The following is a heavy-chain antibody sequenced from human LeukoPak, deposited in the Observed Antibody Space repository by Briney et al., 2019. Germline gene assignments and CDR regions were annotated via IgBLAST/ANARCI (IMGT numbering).Heavy chain of an antibody. CDR3: ARGQPGDP. CDR2: INHSGST. J-gene: IGHJ5*02. Sequence: PSETLSLTCAVYGGSFSGYYWSWIRQPPGKGLEWIGEINHSGSTNYNPSLKSRVTISVDTSKNQFSLKLSSVTAADTAVYYCARGQPGDPWGQGTLVTVSS. CDR1: GGSFSGYY. D-gene: IGHD1-1*01. V-gene: IGHV4-34*01.